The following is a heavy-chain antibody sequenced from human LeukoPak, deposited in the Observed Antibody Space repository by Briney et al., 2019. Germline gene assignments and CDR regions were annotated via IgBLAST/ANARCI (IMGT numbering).Heavy chain of an antibody. D-gene: IGHD4-17*01. CDR3: ARAYADSGDYEAY. CDR1: GFTFSSYA. CDR2: IGGSGSRR. J-gene: IGHJ4*02. V-gene: IGHV3-23*01. Sequence: GGSLRLSCAASGFTFSSYAMSWVRQAPGRGLEWVSAIGGSGSRRYHADSVKGRFTISRDNSRNTLYLQMNSLRAEDTAVYYCARAYADSGDYEAYWGQGTLVTVSS.